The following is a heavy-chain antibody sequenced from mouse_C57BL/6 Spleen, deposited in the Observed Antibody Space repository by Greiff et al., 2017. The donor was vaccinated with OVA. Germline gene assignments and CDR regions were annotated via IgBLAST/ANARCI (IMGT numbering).Heavy chain of an antibody. Sequence: QVQLQQSGPGLVQPLQSLSITCTVSGFSLTSYGVHWVSQSPGKGLEWLGVIWRGGSTDYNAAFMSRLSITKDNSKSQVFFKMNSLQTYDTAIYYCAKDGSSYLYYFDYWGQGTTLTVSS. V-gene: IGHV2-5*01. CDR2: IWRGGST. J-gene: IGHJ2*01. D-gene: IGHD1-1*01. CDR1: GFSLTSYG. CDR3: AKDGSSYLYYFDY.